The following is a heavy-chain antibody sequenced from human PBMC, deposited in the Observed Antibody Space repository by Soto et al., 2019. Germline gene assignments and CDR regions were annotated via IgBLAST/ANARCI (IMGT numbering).Heavy chain of an antibody. V-gene: IGHV1-3*01. D-gene: IGHD3-16*02. Sequence: QVQLVQSGAEVKKPGASVKDSCKASGYTFTSYAMHWVRQAPGQRPEWMGWINAGNGNTKYSQKFEVRVTITWDTTASTADMELSSLSSEATAVYSWASDVFPVGGVIVSPVGYWGQGTLVTVSS. CDR1: GYTFTSYA. J-gene: IGHJ4*02. CDR3: ASDVFPVGGVIVSPVGY. CDR2: INAGNGNT.